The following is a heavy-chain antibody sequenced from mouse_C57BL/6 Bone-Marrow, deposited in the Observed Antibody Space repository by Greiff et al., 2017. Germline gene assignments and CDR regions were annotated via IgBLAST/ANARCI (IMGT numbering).Heavy chain of an antibody. D-gene: IGHD2-2*01. CDR1: GYTFTSYW. J-gene: IGHJ3*01. Sequence: QVQLQQPGAELVKPGASVKLSCKASGYTFTSYWMHWVKQRPVQGLEWIGMIHPNSGSTNYNEKFKSKATLTVDKSSSTAYMQLSSLTSEDSAVYYCAKRARWLRGFAYWGQGTLVTVSA. CDR3: AKRARWLRGFAY. CDR2: IHPNSGST. V-gene: IGHV1-64*01.